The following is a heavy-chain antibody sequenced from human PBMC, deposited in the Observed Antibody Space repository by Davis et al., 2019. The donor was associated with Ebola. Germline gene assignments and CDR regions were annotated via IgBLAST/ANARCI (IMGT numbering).Heavy chain of an antibody. CDR1: GFTFSDYY. Sequence: GESLKISCAASGFTFSDYYMSWIRQAPGKGLEWVSYISSGSTIYYADSVKGRFTISRDNAKNSLYLQMNSLRAEDTAVYYCARDLITMVQNDAFDIWGQGTMVTVSS. D-gene: IGHD3-10*01. CDR3: ARDLITMVQNDAFDI. J-gene: IGHJ3*02. CDR2: ISSGSTI. V-gene: IGHV3-11*01.